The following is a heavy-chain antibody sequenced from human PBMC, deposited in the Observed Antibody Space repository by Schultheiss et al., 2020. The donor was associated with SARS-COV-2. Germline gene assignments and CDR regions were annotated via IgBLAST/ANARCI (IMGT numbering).Heavy chain of an antibody. CDR3: AREGRVEDYRLRYYYYYGMDV. Sequence: SETLSLTCTVSGGSISNYFWSWIRQPPGKGLEWIGRIYTSGSTNYNPSLKSRVTMSVDTSKNQFSLKLSSVTAADTAVYYCAREGRVEDYRLRYYYYYGMDVWGQGTTVTVSS. CDR2: IYTSGST. J-gene: IGHJ6*02. V-gene: IGHV4-4*07. D-gene: IGHD4-11*01. CDR1: GGSISNYF.